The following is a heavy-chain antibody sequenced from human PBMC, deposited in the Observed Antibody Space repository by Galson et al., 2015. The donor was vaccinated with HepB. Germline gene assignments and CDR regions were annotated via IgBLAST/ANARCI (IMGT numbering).Heavy chain of an antibody. CDR3: AKDLSPCSSTTCYPPNFFYSGMDV. CDR2: ISYSGGKK. V-gene: IGHV3-23*01. J-gene: IGHJ6*02. Sequence: SLRLSCAASGFTFSGYGMCWVRQAPGKGLEWVAAISYSGGKKYYSDSVKGRFTISRDNSQNTLSLQMNSLRAEDTAVYYCAKDLSPCSSTTCYPPNFFYSGMDVSGQATTVTASS. CDR1: GFTFSGYG. D-gene: IGHD2-2*01.